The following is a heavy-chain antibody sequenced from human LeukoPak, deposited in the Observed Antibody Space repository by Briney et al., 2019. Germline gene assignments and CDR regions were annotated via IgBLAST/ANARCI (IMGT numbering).Heavy chain of an antibody. CDR1: GFTFSSYS. Sequence: GGSLRLSCAASGFTFSSYSMNWVRQAPGKGLEWVSSISSSSSYIYYADSVKGRFTISRDNAKNSLYLQMNSLRAEDTAVYYCARAAAGTYSNGMDVWGQGTTVTVSS. D-gene: IGHD6-13*01. CDR2: ISSSSSYI. J-gene: IGHJ6*02. V-gene: IGHV3-21*01. CDR3: ARAAAGTYSNGMDV.